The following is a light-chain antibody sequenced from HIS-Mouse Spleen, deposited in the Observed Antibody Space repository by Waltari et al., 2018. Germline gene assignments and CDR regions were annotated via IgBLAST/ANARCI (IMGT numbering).Light chain of an antibody. CDR3: QAWDSSTAV. V-gene: IGLV3-1*01. CDR1: RLGYKY. CDR2: QDS. Sequence: SYELTQPPSVSVSPGQTASITCPGHRLGYKYACWYQQKPGQSPVLVIYQDSTRPSGIPERFSGSNSGNTATLTISGTQAMDEADYYCQAWDSSTAVFGTGTKVTVL. J-gene: IGLJ1*01.